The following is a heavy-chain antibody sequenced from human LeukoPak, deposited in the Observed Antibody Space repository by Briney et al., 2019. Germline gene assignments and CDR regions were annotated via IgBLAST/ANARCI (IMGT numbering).Heavy chain of an antibody. CDR3: ASGDYGDPPLNY. V-gene: IGHV1-2*02. CDR2: INPNTGGT. CDR1: GYTFTSYY. J-gene: IGHJ4*02. Sequence: ASVKVSCKASGYTFTSYYMHWVRQAPGQGLQWMGWINPNTGGTNYAQKFQGRVTMTRDTSISTAYMELSRLRSDDTAVYYCASGDYGDPPLNYWGQGTLVTVSS. D-gene: IGHD4/OR15-4a*01.